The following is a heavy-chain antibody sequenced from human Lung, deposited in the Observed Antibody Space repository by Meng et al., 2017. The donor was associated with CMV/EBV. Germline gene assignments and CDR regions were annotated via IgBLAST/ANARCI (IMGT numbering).Heavy chain of an antibody. Sequence: GEXXTISCAASGFTFSSYSMNWVRQAPGKGLEWVSSISSSSSYIYYADSVKGRFTISRDNAKNSLYLQMNSLRAEDTAVYYCARGCSSTSCYSDAFDIWGQGTMVTVSS. V-gene: IGHV3-21*01. CDR1: GFTFSSYS. J-gene: IGHJ3*02. CDR3: ARGCSSTSCYSDAFDI. D-gene: IGHD2-2*01. CDR2: ISSSSSYI.